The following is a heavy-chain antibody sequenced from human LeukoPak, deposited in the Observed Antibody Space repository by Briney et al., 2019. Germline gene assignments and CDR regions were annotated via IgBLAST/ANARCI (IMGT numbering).Heavy chain of an antibody. CDR3: ARTTGMVALDY. J-gene: IGHJ4*02. V-gene: IGHV3-7*04. Sequence: GGSLRLSCAASGFTFSSYWMTWVRQAPGKGLEWVANIKQDGSEKYCVDSVKGRFTISRDNAKNSLYLQMNSLRAEDTAVYYCARTTGMVALDYWGQGTLVTVSS. CDR2: IKQDGSEK. CDR1: GFTFSSYW. D-gene: IGHD1-26*01.